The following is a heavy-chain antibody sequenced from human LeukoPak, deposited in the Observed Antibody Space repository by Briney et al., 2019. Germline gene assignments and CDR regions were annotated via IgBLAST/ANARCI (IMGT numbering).Heavy chain of an antibody. CDR2: IKSKTDGGTT. V-gene: IGHV3-15*01. D-gene: IGHD5-12*01. Sequence: GGSLRLSCAASGFSFSNAWMSWVRQAPGKGLEWVGQIKSKTDGGTTDYAAPVEGRFTISRDDSKNTLYLQMNSLKTEDTAVYYCTTLGSGYSSFWGQGTLVTVSS. CDR1: GFSFSNAW. J-gene: IGHJ4*02. CDR3: TTLGSGYSSF.